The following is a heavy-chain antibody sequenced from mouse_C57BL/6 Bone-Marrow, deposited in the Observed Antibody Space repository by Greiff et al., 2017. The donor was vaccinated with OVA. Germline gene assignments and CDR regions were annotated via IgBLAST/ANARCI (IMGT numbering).Heavy chain of an antibody. CDR3: ARPLAYYGSSYWYFDV. V-gene: IGHV1-26*01. CDR1: GYTFTDYY. J-gene: IGHJ1*03. CDR2: INPNNGGT. D-gene: IGHD1-1*01. Sequence: VQLKQSGPELVKPGASVKISCKASGYTFTDYYMNWVKQSHGKSLEWIGDINPNNGGTSYNQKFKGKAKLTVDKSSSTAYMELRSLTSEDSAVYYCARPLAYYGSSYWYFDVWGTGTTVTVSS.